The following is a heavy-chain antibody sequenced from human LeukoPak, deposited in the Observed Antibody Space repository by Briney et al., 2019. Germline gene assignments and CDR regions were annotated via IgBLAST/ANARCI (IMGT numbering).Heavy chain of an antibody. CDR2: IYPGDSDT. CDR3: ARLVVITTDEPDY. Sequence: GESLRISCKGSGYGFTSYWIGWVRQMPGKGLEWMGIIYPGDSDTRYSPSSQGQVTISADKSISTAYLQWSSLKASDTAMYYCARLVVITTDEPDYWGQGTLVTVSS. V-gene: IGHV5-51*01. D-gene: IGHD3-22*01. J-gene: IGHJ4*02. CDR1: GYGFTSYW.